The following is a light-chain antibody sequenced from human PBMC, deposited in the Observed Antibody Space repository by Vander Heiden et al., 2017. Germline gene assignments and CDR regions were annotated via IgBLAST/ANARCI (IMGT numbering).Light chain of an antibody. CDR2: DVH. V-gene: IGLV2-14*03. J-gene: IGLJ1*01. Sequence: PKLVIYDVHKRPSGVSDRFSGSKSGNTAPLTISGLQADDEADYYCSSYTSATSRVFGTGTKVTVL. CDR3: SSYTSATSRV.